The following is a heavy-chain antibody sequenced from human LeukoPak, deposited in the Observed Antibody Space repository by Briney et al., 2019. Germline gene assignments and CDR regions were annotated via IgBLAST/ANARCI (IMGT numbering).Heavy chain of an antibody. J-gene: IGHJ4*02. CDR1: GFTFSDYY. CDR2: ISSSGSSI. D-gene: IGHD6-25*01. CDR3: ARDLAAAYFDS. Sequence: GGSLRLSCEASGFTFSDYYMSRIRQAPGKGLEWVSYISSSGSSIYYADSVKGRFTISRDNAKNSLHLQMNSLRAEDTAMYYCARDLAAAYFDSWGQGTLVTVSS. V-gene: IGHV3-11*01.